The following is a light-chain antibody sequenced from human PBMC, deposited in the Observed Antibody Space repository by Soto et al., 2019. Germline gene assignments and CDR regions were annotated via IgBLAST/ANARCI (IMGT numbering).Light chain of an antibody. CDR2: AAS. Sequence: IQMTQSPSSLSASVGDRVTITCRASQAIRNDLGWYQQKPGKAPKLLINAASRLQSGVPSRFSGSGSGPDFPLPISSLQPEDFATYYCLQDYNYPRTFGQGTKVDIK. J-gene: IGKJ1*01. V-gene: IGKV1-6*02. CDR3: LQDYNYPRT. CDR1: QAIRND.